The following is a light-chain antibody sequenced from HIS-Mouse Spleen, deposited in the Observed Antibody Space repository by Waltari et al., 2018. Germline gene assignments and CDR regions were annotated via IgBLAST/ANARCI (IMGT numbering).Light chain of an antibody. Sequence: QSALTQPPSVSGSPGQSVTISCTGPSSDVGSYNRFSWYQQPPGTAPKLMIYEVSNRPSGVPDRFSGSKSGNTASLTISGLQAEDEADYYCSSYTSSSTVFGTGTKVTVL. J-gene: IGLJ1*01. CDR2: EVS. CDR3: SSYTSSSTV. CDR1: SSDVGSYNR. V-gene: IGLV2-18*02.